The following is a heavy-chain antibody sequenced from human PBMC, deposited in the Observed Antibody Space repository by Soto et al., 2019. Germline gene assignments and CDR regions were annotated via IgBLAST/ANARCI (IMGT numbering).Heavy chain of an antibody. CDR1: GDSMNSGDYF. CDR2: ISYSGST. J-gene: IGHJ4*02. V-gene: IGHV4-30-4*01. CDR3: ARDRAHFYESSGRLDL. Sequence: SETLSLTCPVSGDSMNSGDYFWTWIRQTPGKGLQWIGYISYSGSTFYNPSLKTRLAMSVDTSKNQFSVRLRSVTAADTAVYYCARDRAHFYESSGRLDLWGQGMLVTVSS. D-gene: IGHD3-22*01.